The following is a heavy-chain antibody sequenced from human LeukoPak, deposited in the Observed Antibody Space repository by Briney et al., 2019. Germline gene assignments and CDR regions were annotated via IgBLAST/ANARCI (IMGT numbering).Heavy chain of an antibody. V-gene: IGHV3-64*01. CDR1: GFTFSSYA. Sequence: GGSLRLSCAASGFTFSSYAMHWVRQAPGKGLEYVSAISSNGGSTYYANSVKGRFTISRDNSKNTLYLQMGSLRAEDMAVYYCARVASPYCGGDCPVDYWGQGTLVTVSS. J-gene: IGHJ4*02. CDR2: ISSNGGST. CDR3: ARVASPYCGGDCPVDY. D-gene: IGHD2-21*01.